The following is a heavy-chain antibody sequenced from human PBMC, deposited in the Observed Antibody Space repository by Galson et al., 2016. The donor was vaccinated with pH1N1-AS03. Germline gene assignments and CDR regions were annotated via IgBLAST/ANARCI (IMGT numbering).Heavy chain of an antibody. V-gene: IGHV5-51*01. CDR3: GRHTFSYDTTDTNRPDAFDI. J-gene: IGHJ3*02. Sequence: QSGAEVKKPGESLRISCKGSGFNFTSHWISWVRQMPGKGLEWMGATSPDDSQTKYSPSFEGPVTLSVDKSITPAFLHWNSLNASDTALYYCGRHTFSYDTTDTNRPDAFDIWGQGTMVTVFS. CDR2: TSPDDSQT. CDR1: GFNFTSHW. D-gene: IGHD3-22*01.